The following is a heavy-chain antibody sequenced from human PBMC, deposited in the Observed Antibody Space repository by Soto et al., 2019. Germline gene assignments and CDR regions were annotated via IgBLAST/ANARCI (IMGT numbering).Heavy chain of an antibody. Sequence: GGSLRLSCAASGFAFDNGMTWVRQAPGKGLEWISTVDYSGNSQHYADSVKGRFTIPRDKSRDTIALQMSNLRAEDTALYYCVSWVTAHFDNWGQGTLVTVSS. CDR3: VSWVTAHFDN. CDR2: VDYSGNSQ. J-gene: IGHJ4*02. CDR1: GFAFDNG. V-gene: IGHV3-23*05. D-gene: IGHD2-21*02.